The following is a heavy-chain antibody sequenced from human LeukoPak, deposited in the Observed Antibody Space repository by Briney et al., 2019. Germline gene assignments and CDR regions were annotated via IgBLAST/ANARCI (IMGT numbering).Heavy chain of an antibody. Sequence: GGSQRLSCAASGFTFSDYWMHWVRQVPGKGLVWVSRINSDGTSTVYADSVKGRFTMSRNNAKNMLYLEMDSLRAEDTAVYFCAKGGLLYYKSGGSYFWSAPGAQGPLVPFPS. CDR2: INSDGTST. CDR1: GFTFSDYW. J-gene: IGHJ5*02. D-gene: IGHD3-22*01. CDR3: AKGGLLYYKSGGSYFWSAP. V-gene: IGHV3-74*01.